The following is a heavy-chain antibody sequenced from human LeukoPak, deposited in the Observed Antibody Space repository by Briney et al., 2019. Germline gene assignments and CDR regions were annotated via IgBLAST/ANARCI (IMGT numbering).Heavy chain of an antibody. D-gene: IGHD2-15*01. Sequence: GGSLRLSCAASGFTFSSYSMNWVRQAPGKGLEWASYISSSSSTIYYADSVKGRFTISRDNAKNSLYLQMNSLRAEDTAVYYCARSCSGGSCYSDDFDYWGQGTLVTVSS. CDR2: ISSSSSTI. V-gene: IGHV3-48*04. CDR3: ARSCSGGSCYSDDFDY. CDR1: GFTFSSYS. J-gene: IGHJ4*02.